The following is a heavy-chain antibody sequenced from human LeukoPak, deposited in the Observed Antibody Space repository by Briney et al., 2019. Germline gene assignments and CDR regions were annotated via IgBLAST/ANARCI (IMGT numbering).Heavy chain of an antibody. Sequence: ASVKVSCKASGYTFTSYYLHWVRRAPGQGLEWMGGIIPIFGTANYAQKFQGRVTITADESTSTAYMELSSLRSEDTAVYYCARESGSPNWLDPWGQGTLVTVSS. V-gene: IGHV1-69*13. CDR2: IIPIFGTA. J-gene: IGHJ5*02. CDR3: ARESGSPNWLDP. D-gene: IGHD3-10*01. CDR1: GYTFTSYY.